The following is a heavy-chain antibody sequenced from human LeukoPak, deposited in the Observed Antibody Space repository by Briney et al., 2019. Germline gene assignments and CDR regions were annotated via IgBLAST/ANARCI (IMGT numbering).Heavy chain of an antibody. D-gene: IGHD3-16*02. CDR2: ICFDGSEQ. V-gene: IGHV3-33*01. CDR1: GFTFSTYA. Sequence: GGSLRLSCAASGFTFSTYAIPWVRQAPGKGLEWVAVICFDGSEQYYADSVKGRFIISRDNSKSTLNLQLNSLRAEDTAVYYCAREGDSRWGELSPWGQGTLVTVSS. J-gene: IGHJ1*01. CDR3: AREGDSRWGELSP.